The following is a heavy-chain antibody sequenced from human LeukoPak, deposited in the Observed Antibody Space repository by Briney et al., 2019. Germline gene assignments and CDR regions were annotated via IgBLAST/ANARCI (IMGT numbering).Heavy chain of an antibody. J-gene: IGHJ3*02. D-gene: IGHD3-9*01. V-gene: IGHV3-23*01. CDR1: GFTFSSYG. CDR3: AKGVGYDILTGRPHAFDI. Sequence: PVGSLRLSCAASGFTFSSYGMSWVRQAPGKGLEWVSAISGSGGSTYYADSVKGRFTISRDNSKNTLYLQMNSLRAEDTAVYYCAKGVGYDILTGRPHAFDIWGQGTMVTVSS. CDR2: ISGSGGST.